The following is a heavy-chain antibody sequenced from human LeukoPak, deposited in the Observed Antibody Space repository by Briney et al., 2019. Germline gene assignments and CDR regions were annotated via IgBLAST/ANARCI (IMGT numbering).Heavy chain of an antibody. CDR2: ISGSGGST. D-gene: IGHD3-3*01. Sequence: GGSLRLSCAASGFTFSSYAMSWVRQAPGKGLEWVSAISGSGGSTYYADSVKGRFTISRDNSKNTLYLQMNSLRAEDTAVYYCAKGGDFWSGYYDDNWFDPWGQGTLVTVSS. CDR1: GFTFSSYA. J-gene: IGHJ5*02. CDR3: AKGGDFWSGYYDDNWFDP. V-gene: IGHV3-23*01.